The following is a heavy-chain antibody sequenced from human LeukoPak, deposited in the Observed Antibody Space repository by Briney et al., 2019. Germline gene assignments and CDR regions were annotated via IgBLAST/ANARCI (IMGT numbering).Heavy chain of an antibody. V-gene: IGHV3-23*01. CDR3: AKVRSGNNYYFDY. J-gene: IGHJ4*02. CDR2: ISGSGGAT. Sequence: PGGSLRLSCAASGFTFSNYAMSWVRQAPGKGLEWVSGISGSGGATYYADSVKGRFTISRDNFKNTLYLQMNGLRVEDTAVYYCAKVRSGNNYYFDYWGQGTLVTVSS. CDR1: GFTFSNYA. D-gene: IGHD1/OR15-1a*01.